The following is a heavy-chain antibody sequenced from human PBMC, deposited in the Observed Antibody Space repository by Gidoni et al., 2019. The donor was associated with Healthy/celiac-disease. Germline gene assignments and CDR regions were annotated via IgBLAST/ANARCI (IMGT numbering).Heavy chain of an antibody. J-gene: IGHJ5*02. CDR2: IYYSGGT. CDR1: AGSISSSRYY. Sequence: QLQLQQSGPGLVKPSETLSLPCTVSAGSISSSRYYWGWFRQPPGKGLEWFGSIYYSGGTYYNPSLKSRVTISVDTSKNQFSLKLSSVTAADTAVYYCARHEGSRGAVYSHIRGFDPWGQGTLVTVSS. CDR3: ARHEGSRGAVYSHIRGFDP. V-gene: IGHV4-39*01. D-gene: IGHD2-8*01.